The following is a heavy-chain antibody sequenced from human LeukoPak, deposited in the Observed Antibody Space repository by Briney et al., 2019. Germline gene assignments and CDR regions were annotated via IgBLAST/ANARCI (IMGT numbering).Heavy chain of an antibody. CDR1: GFTFSSFA. CDR2: ISGSSSYI. CDR3: ARVGASDAFDI. Sequence: GGSLRLSCAASGFTFSSFAMNWVRQAPGKGLEWVSSISGSSSYIYYADSVKGRFTISRDNAKNSLYLQMNSLRAEDTAVYYCARVGASDAFDIWGQGTMVTVSS. V-gene: IGHV3-21*01. J-gene: IGHJ3*02. D-gene: IGHD4/OR15-4a*01.